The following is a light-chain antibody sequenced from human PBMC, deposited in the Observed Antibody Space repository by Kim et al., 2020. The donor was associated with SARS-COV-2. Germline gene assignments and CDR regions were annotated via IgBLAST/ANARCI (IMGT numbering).Light chain of an antibody. CDR3: QQYNNWPPLT. J-gene: IGKJ4*01. CDR2: GAS. V-gene: IGKV3-15*01. Sequence: SPGETAPPSCRASQSVSSNFAWYQQKPGQAPRLLIYGASTRATGIPARFSGSGSGTEFTLTISSLQSEDFAVYYCQQYNNWPPLTFGGGTKVDIK. CDR1: QSVSSN.